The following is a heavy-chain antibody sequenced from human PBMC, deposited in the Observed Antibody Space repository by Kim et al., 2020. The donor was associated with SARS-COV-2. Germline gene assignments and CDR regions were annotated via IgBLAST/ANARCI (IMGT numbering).Heavy chain of an antibody. V-gene: IGHV1-24*01. CDR2: FDPEDGET. CDR1: GYTLTELS. Sequence: ASVKVSCKVSGYTLTELSMHWVRQAPGQGLEWMGGFDPEDGETIYAQKFQGRVTMTEDTSTDTAYMELSSLRSEDTAVYYCATVPYDILTGYYYYGMDVWGQGTTVTVSS. J-gene: IGHJ6*02. D-gene: IGHD3-9*01. CDR3: ATVPYDILTGYYYYGMDV.